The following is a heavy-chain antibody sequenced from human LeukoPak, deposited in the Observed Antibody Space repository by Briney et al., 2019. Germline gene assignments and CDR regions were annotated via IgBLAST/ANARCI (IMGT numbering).Heavy chain of an antibody. J-gene: IGHJ3*02. V-gene: IGHV4-34*01. CDR1: GGSFSGYY. CDR3: AREYSSGWSTGGAFDI. Sequence: SETLSLTCAVYGGSFSGYYWSWIRQPPGKGLEWIGEINHSGSTNYNPSLKSRVTISVDTSNNQFSLKLSSVTAADAAVYYCAREYSSGWSTGGAFDIWGQGTMVTVSS. CDR2: INHSGST. D-gene: IGHD6-19*01.